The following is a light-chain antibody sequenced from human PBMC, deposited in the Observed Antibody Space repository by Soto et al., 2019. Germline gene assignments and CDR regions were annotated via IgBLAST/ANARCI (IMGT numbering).Light chain of an antibody. CDR1: QSVSSY. CDR2: DAS. CDR3: LQRSNWPIT. Sequence: EFVLTQSPATLSLSPGERATLSCRASQSVSSYLAWYQQKPGQAPRLLIYDASNRATGIPARFSGSGSGTDFTLTISSLDPEDFAVYYCLQRSNWPITFGQGTRLEIK. J-gene: IGKJ5*01. V-gene: IGKV3-11*01.